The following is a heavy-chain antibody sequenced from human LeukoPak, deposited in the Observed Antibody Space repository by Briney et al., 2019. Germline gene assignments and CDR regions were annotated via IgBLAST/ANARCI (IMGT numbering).Heavy chain of an antibody. Sequence: ASVKVSCKASGGTFSSYDISWVRQAPGQGLEWMGGIIPIFGTANYAQKFQGRVTITADESTSTAYMELSSLRSEDTAVYYCAVVVVAVSPYYYYYGMDVWGKGTTVTVSS. CDR1: GGTFSSYD. V-gene: IGHV1-69*13. D-gene: IGHD2-15*01. CDR3: AVVVVAVSPYYYYYGMDV. J-gene: IGHJ6*04. CDR2: IIPIFGTA.